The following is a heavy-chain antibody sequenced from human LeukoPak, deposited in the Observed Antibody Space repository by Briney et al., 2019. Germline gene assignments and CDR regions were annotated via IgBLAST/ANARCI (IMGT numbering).Heavy chain of an antibody. D-gene: IGHD3-10*01. J-gene: IGHJ6*02. CDR1: GFTFSNYA. V-gene: IGHV3-23*01. CDR2: ISGSGGSR. Sequence: GGSLRLSCAASGFTFSNYAMSWVRQAPGKGLEWVSGISGSGGSRNYADSVKGRFTISRDNSKSTLYLQINSLRAEDTAVYYCAKAKPWLGELISAEYGMDVWGQGTTVTVS. CDR3: AKAKPWLGELISAEYGMDV.